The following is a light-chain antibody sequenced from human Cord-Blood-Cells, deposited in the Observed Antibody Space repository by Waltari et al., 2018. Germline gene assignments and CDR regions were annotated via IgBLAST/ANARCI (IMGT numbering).Light chain of an antibody. Sequence: EIVLTQSPGTLSLSPGERATLSCRASQSVSSSYLAWYQQKPGQAPRLLIYGASSRATGIPDRFNGSGSRTDFTRTISRLEPEYFAVYYCQQYGSSPRTFGQGTKVEIK. CDR2: GAS. CDR3: QQYGSSPRT. J-gene: IGKJ1*01. V-gene: IGKV3-20*01. CDR1: QSVSSSY.